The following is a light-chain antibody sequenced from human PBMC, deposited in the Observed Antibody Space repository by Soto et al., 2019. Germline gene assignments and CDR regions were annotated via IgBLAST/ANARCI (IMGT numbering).Light chain of an antibody. CDR2: EVS. J-gene: IGKJ5*01. CDR3: MQRTQLPPT. Sequence: DVVMTQTPLSLSVTPGQPASISCKSSQSLLHSTGETFLFWYLQKPGQSPQLLIYEVSTRVSGVPDRFSGSGSGTDFTLEISRVETDDVCIYYCMQRTQLPPTVGQGPRLGI. V-gene: IGKV2-29*03. CDR1: QSLLHSTGETF.